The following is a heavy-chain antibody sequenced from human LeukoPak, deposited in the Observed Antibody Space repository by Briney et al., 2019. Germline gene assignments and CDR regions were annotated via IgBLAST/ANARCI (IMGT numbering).Heavy chain of an antibody. CDR2: ISGSGGST. CDR1: GFTFSSYA. D-gene: IGHD3-22*01. V-gene: IGHV3-23*01. J-gene: IGHJ3*02. Sequence: GGSLRLSCAASGFTFSSYAMSWVRQAPEKGLEWVSAISGSGGSTYYADSVKGRFTISRDNSKNTLYLQMNSLKAEDTAVYYCAKGRDYSSGYYFTRDAFDIWGQGTMVTVSS. CDR3: AKGRDYSSGYYFTRDAFDI.